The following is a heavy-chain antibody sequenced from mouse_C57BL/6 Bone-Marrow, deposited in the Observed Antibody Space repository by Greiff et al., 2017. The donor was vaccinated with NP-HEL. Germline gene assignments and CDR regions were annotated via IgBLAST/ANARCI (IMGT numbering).Heavy chain of an antibody. Sequence: EVKVVESGGGLVQSGRSLRLSCATSGFTFSDFYMEWVRQAPGKGLEWIAASRNKANDYTTEYSASVKGRFIVSRDTSQSILYLQMNALRAEDTAIYYCARDRHYGSGAMDYWGQGTSVTVSS. D-gene: IGHD1-1*01. CDR3: ARDRHYGSGAMDY. J-gene: IGHJ4*01. CDR1: GFTFSDFY. CDR2: SRNKANDYTT. V-gene: IGHV7-1*01.